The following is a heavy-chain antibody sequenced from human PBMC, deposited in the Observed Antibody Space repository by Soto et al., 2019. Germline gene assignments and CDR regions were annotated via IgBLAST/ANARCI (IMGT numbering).Heavy chain of an antibody. V-gene: IGHV4-34*01. CDR1: GGSFSGYY. CDR2: INHSGST. J-gene: IGHJ6*02. CDR3: ARGGFRGYCSGGSCYSRAYYYYGMDV. D-gene: IGHD2-15*01. Sequence: LSLTCAVYGGSFSGYYWSWIRQPPGKGLEWIGEINHSGSTNYNPSLKSRVTISVDTSKNQFSLKLSSVTAADTAVYYCARGGFRGYCSGGSCYSRAYYYYGMDVWGQGTTVTVSS.